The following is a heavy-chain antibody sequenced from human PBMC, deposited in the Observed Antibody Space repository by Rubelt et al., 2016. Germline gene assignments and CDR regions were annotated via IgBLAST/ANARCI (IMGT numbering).Heavy chain of an antibody. J-gene: IGHJ4*02. CDR2: INHSGST. Sequence: QVQLQQWGAGLLKPSETLSLTCAVYGGSFSGYYWSWIRQPPGKGLEWIGEINHSGSTNYNPSLKSRVTISVDTSKNQFSLKVSSVTAADTAVYYCARHPTALDIYYFDYWGQGTLVTVSS. CDR3: ARHPTALDIYYFDY. D-gene: IGHD5-18*01. V-gene: IGHV4-34*01. CDR1: GGSFSGYY.